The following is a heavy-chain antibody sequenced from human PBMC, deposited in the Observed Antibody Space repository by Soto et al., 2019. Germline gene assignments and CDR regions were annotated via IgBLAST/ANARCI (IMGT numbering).Heavy chain of an antibody. Sequence: EVQLVESGGGLVQPGRSLRLSCAVSGFTFEDYAMIWVRQVPGKGLECVSSISWNSGAIDYAASVKGRFTISRDNAKKSLYLEMNSLRVEDTALYYCAKGARSGWPWYFDLWGRGTLVTVS. CDR3: AKGARSGWPWYFDL. D-gene: IGHD6-19*01. V-gene: IGHV3-9*01. CDR1: GFTFEDYA. J-gene: IGHJ2*01. CDR2: ISWNSGAI.